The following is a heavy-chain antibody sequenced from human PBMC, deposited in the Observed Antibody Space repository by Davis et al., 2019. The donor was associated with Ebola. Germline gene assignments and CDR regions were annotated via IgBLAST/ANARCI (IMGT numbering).Heavy chain of an antibody. CDR2: INPHNGNT. D-gene: IGHD5-24*01. CDR3: ARAQFPTASDH. CDR1: GYTFTNYG. J-gene: IGHJ4*02. V-gene: IGHV1-18*04. Sequence: ASVTVSCKASGYTFTNYGITSVRQAPGQGLEWMGWINPHNGNTNYAQNVQGRVTMTTDTSTSTAYMELRGLRSDDTAVYFCARAQFPTASDHWGQGTLVTVSS.